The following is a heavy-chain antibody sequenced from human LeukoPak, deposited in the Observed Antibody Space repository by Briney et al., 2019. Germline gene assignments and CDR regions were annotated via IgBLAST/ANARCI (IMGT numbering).Heavy chain of an antibody. V-gene: IGHV3-23*01. CDR1: GITFGTYA. D-gene: IGHD2-21*01. CDR3: AKETGGDWGYFEY. Sequence: GGSLRLSCAASGITFGTYAMSWVRQAPGKGLEWVSSIHNSGDKTFYSDSVRGRFTISRANSKSTVYLQMNSLRADDTALYYCAKETGGDWGYFEYWGQGILVTVSS. J-gene: IGHJ4*02. CDR2: IHNSGDKT.